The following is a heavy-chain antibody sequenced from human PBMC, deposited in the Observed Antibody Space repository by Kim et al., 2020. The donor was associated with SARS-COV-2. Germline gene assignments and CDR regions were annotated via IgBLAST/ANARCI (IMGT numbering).Heavy chain of an antibody. D-gene: IGHD2-2*01. CDR3: TTRAPNTAFDF. J-gene: IGHJ3*01. CDR2: INTNSGKP. Sequence: ASVKVSCKTSGYTFTNYAMNWVRQAPGQGLEWMGRINTNSGKPMYAQGFTGRFVFSLDSSVSTAYLQINSLVASDTGVYFCTTRAPNTAFDFWGQGTLVTVSS. V-gene: IGHV7-4-1*02. CDR1: GYTFTNYA.